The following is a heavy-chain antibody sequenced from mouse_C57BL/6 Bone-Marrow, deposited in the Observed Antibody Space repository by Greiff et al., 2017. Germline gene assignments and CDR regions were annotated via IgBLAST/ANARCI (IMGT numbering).Heavy chain of an antibody. Sequence: QVQLQQPGAELVRPGSSVKLSCKASGYTFTSYWMHWVKQRPIQGLEWIGNIDPSDSETHYNQKFKDKATLTVDKSSSTAYMQLSSLTSEDSAVYYCARRRRSNGAMDYWGQGTSVTVSS. V-gene: IGHV1-52*01. CDR2: IDPSDSET. CDR1: GYTFTSYW. CDR3: ARRRRSNGAMDY. J-gene: IGHJ4*01. D-gene: IGHD2-5*01.